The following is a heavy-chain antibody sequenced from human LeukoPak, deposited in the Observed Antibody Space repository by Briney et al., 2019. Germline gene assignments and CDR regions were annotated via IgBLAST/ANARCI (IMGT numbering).Heavy chain of an antibody. J-gene: IGHJ4*02. CDR1: GFTFDDYA. CDR3: AKGQSYYYDSSAPDY. CDR2: ISWSSGSI. V-gene: IGHV3-9*01. D-gene: IGHD3-22*01. Sequence: GGSLRLSCAASGFTFDDYAMHWVRQAPGKGLEWVSGISWSSGSIGYADSVKGRFTISRDNAKNSLYLQMNSLRVEDTALYYCAKGQSYYYDSSAPDYWGQETLVTVSS.